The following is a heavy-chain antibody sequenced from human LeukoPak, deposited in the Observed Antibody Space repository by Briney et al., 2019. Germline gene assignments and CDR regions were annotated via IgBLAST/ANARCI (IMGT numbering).Heavy chain of an antibody. CDR3: ARDGAHWNYVPYYFDY. J-gene: IGHJ4*02. D-gene: IGHD1-7*01. V-gene: IGHV3-33*08. Sequence: PGGSLRLSCAASGFTFSSYAMSWVRQAPGKGLEWVAVIWYDGSNKYYADSVKGRFTISRDNSKNTLYLQMNSLRAEDTAVYYCARDGAHWNYVPYYFDYWGQGTLVTVSS. CDR1: GFTFSSYA. CDR2: IWYDGSNK.